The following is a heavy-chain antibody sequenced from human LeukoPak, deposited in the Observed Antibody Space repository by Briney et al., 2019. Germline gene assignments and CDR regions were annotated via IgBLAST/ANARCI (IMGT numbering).Heavy chain of an antibody. CDR3: ARGRFDYDILTGYYSGYYYYYYMDV. J-gene: IGHJ6*03. D-gene: IGHD3-9*01. V-gene: IGHV4-59*01. CDR2: IYYSGST. Sequence: PSETLSLTCTVSGGSISSYYWSWIRQPPGKGLEWIGYIYYSGSTNYNPSLKSRVTISVDTSKNQFSLKLSSVTAADTAVYYCARGRFDYDILTGYYSGYYYYYYMDVWGKGTTVTISS. CDR1: GGSISSYY.